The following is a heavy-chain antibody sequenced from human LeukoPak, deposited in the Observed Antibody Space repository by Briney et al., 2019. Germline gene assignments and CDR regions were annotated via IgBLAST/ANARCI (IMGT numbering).Heavy chain of an antibody. CDR3: ARGPPNWGYDS. J-gene: IGHJ4*02. D-gene: IGHD7-27*01. V-gene: IGHV1-8*01. CDR1: GYTFTSYD. Sequence: ASVKVSCKASGYTFTSYDFNWVRQATGQRPEWMGWMSPNSGDTGYAQKFQDRVTMTRNTSISTAYMELSSLRSDDTAVYYCARGPPNWGYDSWGQGTLVTVSS. CDR2: MSPNSGDT.